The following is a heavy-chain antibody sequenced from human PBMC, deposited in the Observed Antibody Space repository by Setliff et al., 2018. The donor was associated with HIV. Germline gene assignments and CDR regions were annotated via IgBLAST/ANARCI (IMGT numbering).Heavy chain of an antibody. J-gene: IGHJ6*02. V-gene: IGHV4-61*02. CDR1: GGSISSGSYY. Sequence: SETLSLTCTVSGGSISSGSYYWNWIRQPAGKGLEWIGRIYTSGSTNYDPSLKSRVTISVDTSKNQFSLKLSSVTAADTAVYYCAREDYYYYGMDVWGQGTTVTVSS. CDR2: IYTSGST. CDR3: AREDYYYYGMDV.